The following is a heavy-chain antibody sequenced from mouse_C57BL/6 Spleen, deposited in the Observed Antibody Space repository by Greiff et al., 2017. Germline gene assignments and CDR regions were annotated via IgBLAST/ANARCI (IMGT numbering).Heavy chain of an antibody. J-gene: IGHJ3*01. CDR3: ARLGGSSSWFAY. D-gene: IGHD1-1*01. Sequence: QVQLKQSGAELVKPGASVKISCKASGYAFSSYWMNWVKQRPGKGLEWIGQIYPGAGDTNYNGKFKGKATLTADKSSSTAYMQLSSLTSEDSAVYFCARLGGSSSWFAYWGQGTLVTVSA. CDR2: IYPGAGDT. V-gene: IGHV1-80*01. CDR1: GYAFSSYW.